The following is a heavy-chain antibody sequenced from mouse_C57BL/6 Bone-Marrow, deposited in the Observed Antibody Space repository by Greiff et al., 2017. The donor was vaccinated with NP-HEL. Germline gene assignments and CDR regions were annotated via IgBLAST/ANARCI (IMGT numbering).Heavy chain of an antibody. CDR1: GYTFTDYY. CDR3: ARGRYYDYGGCYFDY. J-gene: IGHJ2*01. V-gene: IGHV1-76*01. D-gene: IGHD2-4*01. Sequence: QVQLQQSGAELVRPGASVKLSCKASGYTFTDYYINWVKQRPGQGLEWIARIYPGSGNTYYNEKFKGKATLTAEKSSSTAYMQLSSLTSEDSAVYFCARGRYYDYGGCYFDYWGQGTTLTVSS. CDR2: IYPGSGNT.